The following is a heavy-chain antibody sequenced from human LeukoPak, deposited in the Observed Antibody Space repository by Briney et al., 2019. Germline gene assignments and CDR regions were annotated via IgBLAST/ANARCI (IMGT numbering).Heavy chain of an antibody. CDR3: AKGTLYYYYYMDV. J-gene: IGHJ6*03. V-gene: IGHV3-11*01. Sequence: PGGSLRLSCAASGFTFSDYYMSWIRQAPGKGLEWVSYISSRSSTIYYADSVQGRFTVSRDTAKNSLYLHMNSLRAADTAVYYCAKGTLYYYYYMDVWGKGTTVTVSS. D-gene: IGHD2-2*01. CDR1: GFTFSDYY. CDR2: ISSRSSTI.